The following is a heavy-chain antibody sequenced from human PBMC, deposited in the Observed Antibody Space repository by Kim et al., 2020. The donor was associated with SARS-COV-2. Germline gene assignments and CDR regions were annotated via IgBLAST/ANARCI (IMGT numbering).Heavy chain of an antibody. Sequence: YADSVKGRFTISRDNSKNTLYLQMNSLRAEDTAVYYCAKGGGSGSHAFDYWGQGTLVTVSS. CDR3: AKGGGSGSHAFDY. J-gene: IGHJ4*02. V-gene: IGHV3-23*03. D-gene: IGHD3-10*01.